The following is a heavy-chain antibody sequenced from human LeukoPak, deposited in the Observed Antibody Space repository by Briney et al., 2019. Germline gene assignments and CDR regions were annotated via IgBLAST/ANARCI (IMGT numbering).Heavy chain of an antibody. CDR1: GGSITSSSYY. J-gene: IGHJ4*02. D-gene: IGHD3-10*01. CDR2: IDYSGRT. Sequence: SETLSLTCTVSGGSITSSSYYWGWIRQPPGKGLEWIGSIDYSGRTYYKPSLKSRVTISVDTSKKQFSLKLSSVTAADTAVYYCARLYGSGSYSDYWGQGTLVTVSS. CDR3: ARLYGSGSYSDY. V-gene: IGHV4-39*01.